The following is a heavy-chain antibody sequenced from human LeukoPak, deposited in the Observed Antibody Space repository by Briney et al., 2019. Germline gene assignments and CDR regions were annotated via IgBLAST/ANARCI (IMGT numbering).Heavy chain of an antibody. Sequence: GGSLRLSCAASGFTFSSYAMSWVRQAPGKGLEWVSAISGSGGSTYYADSVKGRFTISRDNSKNTLYLQMNSLRAEDTAVYYCAKELTPYYYDSSGYDFDYWGQGTLVTVSS. CDR3: AKELTPYYYDSSGYDFDY. D-gene: IGHD3-22*01. CDR2: ISGSGGST. V-gene: IGHV3-23*01. CDR1: GFTFSSYA. J-gene: IGHJ4*02.